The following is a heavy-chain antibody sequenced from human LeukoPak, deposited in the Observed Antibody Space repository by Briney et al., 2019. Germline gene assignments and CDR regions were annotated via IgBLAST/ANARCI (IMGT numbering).Heavy chain of an antibody. CDR2: ISGSGGST. J-gene: IGHJ6*02. CDR1: GFTFSSYA. CDR3: AKGAKSYNRGYYEDYYYGMDV. Sequence: PGGSLRLSCAASGFTFSSYAMTWVRQAPVKGLEWVSAISGSGGSTYYADSVKGRFTISRDNSKNTLYLQMNSQRAEDTAVYYCAKGAKSYNRGYYEDYYYGMDVWGQGTTVTVSS. D-gene: IGHD3-22*01. V-gene: IGHV3-23*01.